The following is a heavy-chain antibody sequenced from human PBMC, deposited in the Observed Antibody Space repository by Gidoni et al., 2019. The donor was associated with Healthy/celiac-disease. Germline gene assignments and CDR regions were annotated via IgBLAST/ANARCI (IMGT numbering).Heavy chain of an antibody. CDR2: ISGSGDNT. J-gene: IGHJ4*02. D-gene: IGHD3-10*01. Sequence: EVQLLESGGGLVQPGGSLRLPCAASGFTFSNYAMSWVRQAPGKGLEWVSVISGSGDNTHYADSVKGRFTISRDNSKNMLYLQMNSLRAEDTAVYYCAKGWPRGDFDYWGQGTLVIVS. CDR1: GFTFSNYA. CDR3: AKGWPRGDFDY. V-gene: IGHV3-23*01.